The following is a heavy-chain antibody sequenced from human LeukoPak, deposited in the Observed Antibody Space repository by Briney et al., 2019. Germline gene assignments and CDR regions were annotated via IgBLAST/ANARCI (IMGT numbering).Heavy chain of an antibody. J-gene: IGHJ4*02. CDR2: INHSGST. CDR1: GGSFSGYY. D-gene: IGHD3-22*01. V-gene: IGHV4-34*01. Sequence: SETLSLTCAVYGGSFSGYYWSWIRQPPGKGLEWIGEINHSGSTNYNPSLKSRVTISVDTSKNQFSLKLSSVTAADTAVYYCARPMGSDSSGYYRNWSQGTLVTVSA. CDR3: ARPMGSDSSGYYRN.